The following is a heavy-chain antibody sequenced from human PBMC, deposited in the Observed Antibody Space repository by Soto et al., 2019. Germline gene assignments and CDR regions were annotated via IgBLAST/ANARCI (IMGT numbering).Heavy chain of an antibody. J-gene: IGHJ6*03. Sequence: EVQLVESGGGLVQPGGPLRLSCATSGFILSACAMTWVPQAPGKGLEGVSYISSSSSVIDYADSVKGRFTVSRDNARNSLYLQMNSLRAEDTAVYYCARDLSWGSNWYYYMDVWGKGTTVTVSS. CDR2: ISSSSSVI. CDR1: GFILSACA. V-gene: IGHV3-48*01. D-gene: IGHD7-27*01. CDR3: ARDLSWGSNWYYYMDV.